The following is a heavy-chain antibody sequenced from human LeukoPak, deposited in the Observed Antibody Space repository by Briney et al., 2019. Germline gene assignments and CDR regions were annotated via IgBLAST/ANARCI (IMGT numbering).Heavy chain of an antibody. V-gene: IGHV4-39*07. J-gene: IGHJ4*02. D-gene: IGHD3-22*01. CDR3: ASTDSSGYYIDY. Sequence: KPSESLSLTCTVSGGSISSSSYYWGWIRQPPGKGLEWIGSIYYSGSTYYNSSLKSRVTISVDTSKNQFSLKLSSVTAADTAVYYCASTDSSGYYIDYWGQGTLVTVSS. CDR2: IYYSGST. CDR1: GGSISSSSYY.